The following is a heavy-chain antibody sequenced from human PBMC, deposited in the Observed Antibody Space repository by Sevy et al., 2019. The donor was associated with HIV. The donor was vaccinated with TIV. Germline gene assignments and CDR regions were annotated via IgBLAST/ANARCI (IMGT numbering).Heavy chain of an antibody. V-gene: IGHV4-34*01. D-gene: IGHD3-3*01. J-gene: IGHJ2*01. CDR3: ARLQNDFWSGYPVWYFDL. CDR2: INHSGST. CDR1: GGSFSGYY. Sequence: SETLSLTCAVYGGSFSGYYWSWIRQPPGKGLEWIGEINHSGSTNYNPSLKSRVTISVDTSKNQVSLNLSSVTAADTAVYYCARLQNDFWSGYPVWYFDLWGRGTLVTVSS.